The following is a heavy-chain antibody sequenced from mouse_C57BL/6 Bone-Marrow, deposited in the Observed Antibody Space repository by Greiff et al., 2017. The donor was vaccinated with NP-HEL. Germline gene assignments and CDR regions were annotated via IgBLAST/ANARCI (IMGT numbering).Heavy chain of an antibody. CDR3: AREITFDY. V-gene: IGHV1-59*01. CDR2: IDPSDSYT. D-gene: IGHD2-4*01. Sequence: QVQLQQPGAELVRPGTSVKLSCKASGYTFTSYWMHWVKQRPGQGLEWIGVIDPSDSYTNYNQKFKGKATLTVDTSSSKAYMQLSSLTAEDSAVYYCAREITFDYWGQGTTLTVSS. CDR1: GYTFTSYW. J-gene: IGHJ2*01.